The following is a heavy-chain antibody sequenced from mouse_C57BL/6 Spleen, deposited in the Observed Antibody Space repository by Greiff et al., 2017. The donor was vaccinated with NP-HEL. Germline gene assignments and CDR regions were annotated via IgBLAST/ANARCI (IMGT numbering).Heavy chain of an antibody. J-gene: IGHJ2*01. V-gene: IGHV14-3*01. Sequence: VQLQQSVAELVRPGASVKLSCTASGFNIKNTYMHWVKQRPEQGLEWIGRIDPANGNTKYAPKFQGKATITADTSSNTAYLQLSSLTSEDTAIYYCARSSYDGYYEGDYFDYWGQGTTLTVSS. CDR2: IDPANGNT. CDR1: GFNIKNTY. D-gene: IGHD2-3*01. CDR3: ARSSYDGYYEGDYFDY.